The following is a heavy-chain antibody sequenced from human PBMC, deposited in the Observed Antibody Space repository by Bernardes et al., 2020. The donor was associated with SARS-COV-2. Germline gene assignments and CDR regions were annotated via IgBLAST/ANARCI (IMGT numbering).Heavy chain of an antibody. CDR1: GGSISNSNYY. J-gene: IGHJ6*01. CDR2: IYSSGTT. CDR3: AGSSCGIDCYIGGLRSWDYGMDV. V-gene: IGHV4-39*01. D-gene: IGHD2-21*02. Sequence: SETLSLTCTVSGGSISNSNYYWGWIRQAPGKGLEWIGSIYSSGTTYYNPSVQGRITGSVDTAKNQFSLRLSFVSAADTAVYYCAGSSCGIDCYIGGLRSWDYGMDVWRQGTTVTVSS.